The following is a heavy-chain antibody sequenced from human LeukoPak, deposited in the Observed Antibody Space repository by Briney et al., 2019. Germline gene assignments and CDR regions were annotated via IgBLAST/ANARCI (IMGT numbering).Heavy chain of an antibody. CDR1: GYTFTGYY. D-gene: IGHD3-10*01. V-gene: IGHV1-2*02. J-gene: IGHJ4*02. Sequence: ASVKVSCKASGYTFTGYYMYWVRQAPGQGLEWMGWINPNSGGTNYAQKFQGRVAMTRGTSISTAYMELNRLRSDDTAVYYCARDRDYGSGIFDYWGQGTLVTVSS. CDR3: ARDRDYGSGIFDY. CDR2: INPNSGGT.